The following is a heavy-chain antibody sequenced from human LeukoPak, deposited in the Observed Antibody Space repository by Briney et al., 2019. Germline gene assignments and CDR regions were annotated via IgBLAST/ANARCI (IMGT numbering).Heavy chain of an antibody. CDR3: ARDQPGYSSSWSYYYYGMDV. D-gene: IGHD6-13*01. V-gene: IGHV3-7*01. CDR1: GFTFSSYW. Sequence: GGSLRLSCAATGFTFSSYWMSWVRQAPGKGLEWVANIKQDGSEKYYVDSVKGRFTISRDNAKNSLYLQMNSLRAEDTAVYYCARDQPGYSSSWSYYYYGMDVWGQGTTVTVSS. J-gene: IGHJ6*02. CDR2: IKQDGSEK.